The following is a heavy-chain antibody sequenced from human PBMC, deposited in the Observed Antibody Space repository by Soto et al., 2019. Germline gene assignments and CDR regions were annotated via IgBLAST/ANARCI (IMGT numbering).Heavy chain of an antibody. D-gene: IGHD2-15*01. Sequence: GESLKISCKGSGYSFTSYWIGWVRQMPGKGLEWMGILYPGDSDTRYSPSFQGQVTISADKSISIAYLQWSSLKASDTAMYYCARLERYCSGGSCYSDWFDPWGQGTLVTVSS. CDR1: GYSFTSYW. CDR2: LYPGDSDT. J-gene: IGHJ5*02. CDR3: ARLERYCSGGSCYSDWFDP. V-gene: IGHV5-51*01.